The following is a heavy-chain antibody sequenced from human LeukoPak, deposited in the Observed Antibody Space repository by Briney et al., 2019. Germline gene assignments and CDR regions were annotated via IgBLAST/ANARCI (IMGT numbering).Heavy chain of an antibody. J-gene: IGHJ4*02. Sequence: GASVKVSCKASGYTFTSYGISWVRQAPGQGLEWMGWISVYNADTQYAQKLQGRVTMTTDTSTSTAYLELRSLRSDDTAVYYCARRGIYSYGSDYWGQGTLVTVSS. CDR2: ISVYNADT. CDR3: ARRGIYSYGSDY. V-gene: IGHV1-18*01. CDR1: GYTFTSYG. D-gene: IGHD5-18*01.